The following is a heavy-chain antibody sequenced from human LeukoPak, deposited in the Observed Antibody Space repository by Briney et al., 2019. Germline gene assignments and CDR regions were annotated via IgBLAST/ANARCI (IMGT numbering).Heavy chain of an antibody. CDR3: ARDQGCSSTNCYSLFFHY. V-gene: IGHV3-33*01. D-gene: IGHD2-2*01. CDR2: IWYDGSNK. CDR1: GFTFSTYG. J-gene: IGHJ4*02. Sequence: GGSLRLSCAASGFTFSTYGMHWVRQAPGKGLEWVALIWYDGSNKYYADSVKGRFTISRDNSKNTLYLQMNSLRAEDTAVYYCARDQGCSSTNCYSLFFHYWGQGTLVTVSS.